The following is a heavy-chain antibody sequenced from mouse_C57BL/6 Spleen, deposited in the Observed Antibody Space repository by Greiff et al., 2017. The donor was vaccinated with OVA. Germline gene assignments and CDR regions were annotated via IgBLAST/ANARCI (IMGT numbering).Heavy chain of an antibody. CDR1: GFNIKDYY. CDR2: IDPEDGDT. J-gene: IGHJ2*01. Sequence: VQLKQSGAELVKPGASVKLSCTASGFNIKDYYMHWVKQRTEQGLEWIGRIDPEDGDTKYAPKFQGKATITADTSSNTAYLQLSSLTSEDTAVYYCARWSEWLLFDYWGQGTTLTVSS. D-gene: IGHD2-3*01. CDR3: ARWSEWLLFDY. V-gene: IGHV14-2*01.